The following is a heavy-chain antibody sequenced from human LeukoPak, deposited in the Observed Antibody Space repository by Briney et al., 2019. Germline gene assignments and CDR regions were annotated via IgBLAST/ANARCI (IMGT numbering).Heavy chain of an antibody. CDR2: TNPNSGGT. J-gene: IGHJ3*02. V-gene: IGHV1-2*02. Sequence: GASVKVSCKASGYTFTGYYMHWVRQAPGQGLEWMGWTNPNSGGTNYAQKFQGRVTMTRDTSISTAYMELRSLRSDDTAVYYCAIGNSSPLEAFDIWGQGTMVTVSS. D-gene: IGHD6-13*01. CDR3: AIGNSSPLEAFDI. CDR1: GYTFTGYY.